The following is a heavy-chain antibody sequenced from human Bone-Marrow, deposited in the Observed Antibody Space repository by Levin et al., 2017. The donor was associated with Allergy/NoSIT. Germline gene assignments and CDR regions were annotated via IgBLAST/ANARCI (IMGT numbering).Heavy chain of an antibody. J-gene: IGHJ6*03. V-gene: IGHV4-31*03. D-gene: IGHD3-10*01. Sequence: SETLSLTCTVSGGSISSGGYYWSWIRQHPGKGLEWIGYIYYSGSTYYNPSLKSRVTISVDTSKNQFSLKLSSVTAADTAVYYCARAALWFGELIHYDDYMDVWGKGTTVTVSS. CDR2: IYYSGST. CDR3: ARAALWFGELIHYDDYMDV. CDR1: GGSISSGGYY.